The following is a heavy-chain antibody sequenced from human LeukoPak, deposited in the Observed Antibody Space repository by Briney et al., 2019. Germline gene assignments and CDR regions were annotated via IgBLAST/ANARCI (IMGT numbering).Heavy chain of an antibody. CDR1: GGSVSRSPYY. D-gene: IGHD3-3*01. CDR2: INHSGST. CDR3: ARSPFGWFDP. Sequence: SETLSLTCTVSGGSVSRSPYYWGWIRQPPGKGLEWIGEINHSGSTNYNPSLKSRVTISVDTSKNQFSLKLSSVTAADTAVYYCARSPFGWFDPWGQGTLVTVSS. J-gene: IGHJ5*02. V-gene: IGHV4-39*07.